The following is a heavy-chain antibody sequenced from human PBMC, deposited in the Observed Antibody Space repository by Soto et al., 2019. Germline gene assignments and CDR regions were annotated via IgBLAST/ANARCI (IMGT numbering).Heavy chain of an antibody. V-gene: IGHV4-34*01. CDR1: GGSFSGYY. D-gene: IGHD2-15*01. J-gene: IGHJ6*03. CDR3: ARGGGYCSGGSCYQNYMDV. Sequence: QVQLQQWGAGLLKPSETLSLTCAVYGGSFSGYYWSWIRQPPGKGLEWIGEINHSGSTNYNPSLKSRVTISVDTSKNQFSLKLSSVAAADTAVYYCARGGGYCSGGSCYQNYMDVWGKGTTVTVSS. CDR2: INHSGST.